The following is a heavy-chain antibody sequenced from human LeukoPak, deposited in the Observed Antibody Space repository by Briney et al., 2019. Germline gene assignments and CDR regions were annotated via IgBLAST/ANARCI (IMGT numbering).Heavy chain of an antibody. Sequence: SSETLSLTCTVSGGSISSYYWSWIRQPPGKGLEWIGYIYYSGSTNYNPSLKSRVTISVDTSKNQFSLKLSSVTAADTAVYYCARGNSYYDSSGYSSWGQGTLVTVSS. CDR3: ARGNSYYDSSGYSS. CDR1: GGSISSYY. D-gene: IGHD3-22*01. V-gene: IGHV4-59*01. CDR2: IYYSGST. J-gene: IGHJ4*02.